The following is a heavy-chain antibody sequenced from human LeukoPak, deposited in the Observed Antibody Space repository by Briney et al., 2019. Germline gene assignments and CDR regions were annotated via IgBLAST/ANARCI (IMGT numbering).Heavy chain of an antibody. CDR2: IYHSGST. CDR1: GGSISSGGYY. V-gene: IGHV4-30-2*01. D-gene: IGHD2-2*01. Sequence: SETLSLTCTVSGGSISSGGYYWSWSRQTPGKGLEWIGYIYHSGSTYYNPSLKSRVTISVDRSKNQFSLKLSSVTAADTAVYYCARVFEDIVVVPAAANWYFDLWGRGTLVTVSS. CDR3: ARVFEDIVVVPAAANWYFDL. J-gene: IGHJ2*01.